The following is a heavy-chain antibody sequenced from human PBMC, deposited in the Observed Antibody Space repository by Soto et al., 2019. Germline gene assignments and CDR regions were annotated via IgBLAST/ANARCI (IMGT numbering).Heavy chain of an antibody. V-gene: IGHV3-30*03. CDR1: GFTFSDYG. CDR2: ISYDGNNR. J-gene: IGHJ4*02. Sequence: QVQLVESGGGVVQPGRSLRVSCAASGFTFSDYGIYWVRQAPGKGLEWVALISYDGNNREYGDSVKGRFIISRDNSKNTLYLQMNSLRVEDTAVYYCTFGDNSFDYWGQGTLVTVSS. CDR3: TFGDNSFDY. D-gene: IGHD1-20*01.